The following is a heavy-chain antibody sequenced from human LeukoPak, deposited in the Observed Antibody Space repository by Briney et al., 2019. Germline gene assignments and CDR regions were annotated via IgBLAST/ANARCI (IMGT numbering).Heavy chain of an antibody. Sequence: QPGASLRLSCAASGFTFSSYAMSWVRQAPGKGLEWVSSISGSGGSTYYADSVKGRFTIFRDNTKNTLYLQLNSLRAEDTAVYYCGKVQNYYDSSGYQYYFDYWGQGTLVTVSS. CDR2: ISGSGGST. J-gene: IGHJ4*02. CDR1: GFTFSSYA. CDR3: GKVQNYYDSSGYQYYFDY. V-gene: IGHV3-23*01. D-gene: IGHD3-22*01.